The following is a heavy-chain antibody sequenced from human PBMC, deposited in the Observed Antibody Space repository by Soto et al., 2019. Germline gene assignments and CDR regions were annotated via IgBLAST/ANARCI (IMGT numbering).Heavy chain of an antibody. D-gene: IGHD3-10*01. CDR1: GGSLSSGGYY. CDR3: ARDNPIYYGSGWNAFDI. CDR2: IYYSGST. Sequence: SETLSLTCTVSGGSLSSGGYYWSWIRQHPGKGLEWIGYIYYSGSTYYNPSLKSRVTISVDTSKNQFSLKLSSVTAADTAVYYCARDNPIYYGSGWNAFDIWGQGTMVTVSS. J-gene: IGHJ3*02. V-gene: IGHV4-31*03.